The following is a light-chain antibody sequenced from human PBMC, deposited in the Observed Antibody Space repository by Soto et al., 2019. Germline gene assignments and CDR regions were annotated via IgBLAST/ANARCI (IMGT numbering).Light chain of an antibody. CDR3: YSYTSSSTYV. J-gene: IGLJ1*01. V-gene: IGLV2-14*01. CDR1: SSDVGAYNY. CDR2: DVS. Sequence: QSALAQPASVSGSPGQSITISCTGTSSDVGAYNYVSWYQQHPAKVPKLMIYDVSNRPSGVSDRFSGSKSGNTASLTISGLQAEDEADYYCYSYTSSSTYVFGTGTKVTVL.